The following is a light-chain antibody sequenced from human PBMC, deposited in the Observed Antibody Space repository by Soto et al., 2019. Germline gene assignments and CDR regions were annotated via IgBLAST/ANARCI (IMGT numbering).Light chain of an antibody. J-gene: IGKJ5*01. CDR1: QSVSSY. Sequence: EIVLTQSPATLSLSPGERATLSCMASQSVSSYFAWYQQKPGQAPRLLSFDACNRAPGIPARFSGSGSGTDFTPTISSLEPEDLAVYYCQHRGNWPLTFGQGTRLEIK. CDR3: QHRGNWPLT. CDR2: DAC. V-gene: IGKV3-11*01.